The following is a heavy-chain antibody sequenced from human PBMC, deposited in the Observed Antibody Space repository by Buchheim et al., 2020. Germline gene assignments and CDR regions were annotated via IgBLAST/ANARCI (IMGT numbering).Heavy chain of an antibody. V-gene: IGHV1-8*01. CDR3: ARGSGSSGWYFTPRGGNWFDP. CDR2: MNPTSGNT. CDR1: GYTFTSYD. Sequence: QVQLVQSGAEVKKPGASVKVSCKASGYTFTSYDINWVRQATGQGLEWMGWMNPTSGNTGYAQKFKGRVTMTRNTSISTAYMELSSLRSEDTAVYYCARGSGSSGWYFTPRGGNWFDPWGQGTL. D-gene: IGHD6-19*01. J-gene: IGHJ5*02.